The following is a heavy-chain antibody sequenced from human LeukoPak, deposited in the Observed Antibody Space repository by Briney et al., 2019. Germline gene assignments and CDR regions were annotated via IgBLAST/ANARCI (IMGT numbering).Heavy chain of an antibody. CDR2: ISSSSSYT. J-gene: IGHJ4*02. D-gene: IGHD3-22*01. V-gene: IGHV3-11*05. CDR1: GFTFSDYY. Sequence: GGSLRLSCAASGFTFSDYYMSWIRQAPGKGLEWVSYISSSSSYTNYADSVKGRFTISRDNAKHSLYLQMNSLRAEDTAVYYCARVLTNYYDSSGYYEARCYFDYWGQGTPVTVSS. CDR3: ARVLTNYYDSSGYYEARCYFDY.